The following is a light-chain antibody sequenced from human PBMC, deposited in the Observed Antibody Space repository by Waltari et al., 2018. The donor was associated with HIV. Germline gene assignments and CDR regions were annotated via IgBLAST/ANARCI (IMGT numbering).Light chain of an antibody. CDR1: HSHTEYNT. V-gene: IGLV1-44*01. CDR3: ATWDDNLRGLL. CDR2: ANS. Sequence: QYVLAQPPSASGPPGQRVALSCSGSHSHTEYNTVNWYQPFPGAAPRLLIYANSQRPSGVPDRFSASKSGTSASLAITGLQTEDEAHYYCATWDDNLRGLLFGGGTKVTVL. J-gene: IGLJ3*02.